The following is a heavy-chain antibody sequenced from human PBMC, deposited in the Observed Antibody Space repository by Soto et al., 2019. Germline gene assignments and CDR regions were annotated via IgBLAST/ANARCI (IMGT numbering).Heavy chain of an antibody. D-gene: IGHD6-13*01. Sequence: LKISCKGSGYSFTSYWIGWVRQMPGKGLEWMGIIYPGDSDTRYSPSFQGQVTISADKSISTAYLQWSSLKASDTAMYYCARQSSRWYNWFDPWGQGTLVTVSS. CDR2: IYPGDSDT. J-gene: IGHJ5*02. V-gene: IGHV5-51*01. CDR3: ARQSSRWYNWFDP. CDR1: GYSFTSYW.